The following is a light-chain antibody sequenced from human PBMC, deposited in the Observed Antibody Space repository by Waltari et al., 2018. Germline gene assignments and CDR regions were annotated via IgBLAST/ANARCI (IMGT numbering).Light chain of an antibody. CDR1: QSISSW. CDR3: QQYSAYSWT. J-gene: IGKJ1*01. CDR2: RAS. Sequence: DIQMTQSPSTLSASVGDRVTITCRASQSISSWLAWYQQKPGKAPKLLIYRASTLESGVPSRFSGSGSGTEFTLTISSLQPDDSATYYCQQYSAYSWTFCQGTKVEIK. V-gene: IGKV1-5*03.